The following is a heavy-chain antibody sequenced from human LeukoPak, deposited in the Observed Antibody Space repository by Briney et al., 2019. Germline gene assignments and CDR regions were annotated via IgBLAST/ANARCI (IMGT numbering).Heavy chain of an antibody. CDR3: AREYYCSGGSCYSGMIVY. V-gene: IGHV3-11*04. CDR2: ISSSGTTI. CDR1: GFTFSDDY. J-gene: IGHJ4*02. Sequence: GGSLRLSCAASGFTFSDDYMSWFRQAPGKGLEWVSYISSSGTTIYYADSVKGRFTISRDNTKNSLYLQMNSLRAEDTAVYYCAREYYCSGGSCYSGMIVYWGQGTLVTVSS. D-gene: IGHD2-15*01.